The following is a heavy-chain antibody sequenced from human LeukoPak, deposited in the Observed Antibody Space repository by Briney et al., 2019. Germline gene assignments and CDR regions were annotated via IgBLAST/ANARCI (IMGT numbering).Heavy chain of an antibody. CDR1: GFTFDSYN. Sequence: GGSLRLSCAASGFTFDSYNMNWVRQAPGKGLEWVASIRSYGSYIYYADSVKGRFTISRDDAKKSLYLQMNNLRAEDTAVYYCARFSEVYYYVDVWGTGTTVIVSS. J-gene: IGHJ6*03. V-gene: IGHV3-21*01. CDR2: IRSYGSYI. CDR3: ARFSEVYYYVDV. D-gene: IGHD2/OR15-2a*01.